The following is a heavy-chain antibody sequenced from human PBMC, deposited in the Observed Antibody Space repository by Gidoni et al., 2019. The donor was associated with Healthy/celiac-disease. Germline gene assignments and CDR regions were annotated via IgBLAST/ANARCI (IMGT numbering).Heavy chain of an antibody. CDR1: GFTFRGSA. CDR3: TRLSPYYYYGMDV. V-gene: IGHV3-73*02. Sequence: EVQLVESGGGLVQPGGSLKLSCAAPGFTFRGSAMPWVRQASGKGLEWVGRIRSKANSYATAYAASVKGRFTISRDDSKNTAYLQMNSLKTEDTAVYYCTRLSPYYYYGMDVWGQGTTVTVSS. J-gene: IGHJ6*02. CDR2: IRSKANSYAT.